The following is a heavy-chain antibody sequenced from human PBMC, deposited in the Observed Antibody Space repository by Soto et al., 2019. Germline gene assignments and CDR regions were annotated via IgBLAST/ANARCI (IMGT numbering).Heavy chain of an antibody. V-gene: IGHV1-3*01. Sequence: ASVKVSCKASGYSFSNYGIHWVRQAPGQRLEWLGWVSAGNGQTKYSQRFRGRVTITRDTSASTAHMDLTSLTSEDTGVYYCARGSSSWENYYFYGLDIWGQGSTVTVSS. CDR2: VSAGNGQT. J-gene: IGHJ6*02. CDR3: ARGSSSWENYYFYGLDI. D-gene: IGHD6-13*01. CDR1: GYSFSNYG.